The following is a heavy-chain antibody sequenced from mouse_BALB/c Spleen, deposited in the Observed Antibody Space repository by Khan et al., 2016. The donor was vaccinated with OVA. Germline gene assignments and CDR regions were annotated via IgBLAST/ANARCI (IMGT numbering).Heavy chain of an antibody. J-gene: IGHJ4*01. Sequence: QVQLKESGPGLVAPSQSLSITCTVSGFSLSRYNIHWVRQPPGKGLEWLGMIWGGGGTDYNSTLKIRLSISKDNSKSQVFFKMNSLQTDDTAIYFLARAYYRYDGYYAMDYWGQGTSVTVSS. D-gene: IGHD2-14*01. V-gene: IGHV2-6-4*01. CDR3: ARAYYRYDGYYAMDY. CDR1: GFSLSRYN. CDR2: IWGGGGT.